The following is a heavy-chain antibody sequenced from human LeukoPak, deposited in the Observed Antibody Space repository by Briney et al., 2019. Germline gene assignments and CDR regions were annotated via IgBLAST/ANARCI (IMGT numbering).Heavy chain of an antibody. CDR2: ISCDGSNK. D-gene: IGHD3-16*01. CDR3: AKDLGIRYYYGMDV. V-gene: IGHV3-30*18. CDR1: GFTFSSYG. Sequence: GRSLRLSCAASGFTFSSYGMHWVRQAPGKGLEWVAVISCDGSNKYYADSVEGRITISRDNSKNTLYLQMNSLRAEDTAVYYCAKDLGIRYYYGMDVWGQGTTVTVSS. J-gene: IGHJ6*02.